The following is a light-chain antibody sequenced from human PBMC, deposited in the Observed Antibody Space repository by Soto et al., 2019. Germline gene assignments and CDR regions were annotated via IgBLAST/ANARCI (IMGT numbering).Light chain of an antibody. V-gene: IGKV3-20*01. CDR1: QSVTSSF. J-gene: IGKJ5*01. CDR3: QEYGTSQWA. CDR2: GSS. Sequence: ELVLPQSPGTLSLSPGERATLSCRASQSVTSSFLAWYQQKPCQAPRLLIYGSSSRVSGIPDRLRGGGSGTDFTRTINGLEPGEFALYYGQEYGTSQWAVGQGTRLEIK.